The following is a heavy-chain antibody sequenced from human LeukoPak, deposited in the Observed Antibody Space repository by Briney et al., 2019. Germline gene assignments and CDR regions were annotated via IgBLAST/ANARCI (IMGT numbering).Heavy chain of an antibody. J-gene: IGHJ6*02. V-gene: IGHV3-66*02. D-gene: IGHD3-22*01. CDR2: IYSGGST. CDR1: GSTVSSNY. CDR3: ASTRSGYYYTRYYYGMDV. Sequence: GGSLRLSCAASGSTVSSNYMSWVRQAPGKGLEWVSVIYSGGSTYYADSVKGRFTISRDNSKNTLYLQMNSLRAEDTAVYYCASTRSGYYYTRYYYGMDVWGQGTTVTVSS.